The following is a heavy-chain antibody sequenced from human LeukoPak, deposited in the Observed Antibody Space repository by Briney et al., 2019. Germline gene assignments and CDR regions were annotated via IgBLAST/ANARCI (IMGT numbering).Heavy chain of an antibody. V-gene: IGHV4-39*01. CDR3: TRHRDSENYYRLYYYYMDV. CDR2: MYYSGST. CDR1: GGSISSGSYY. J-gene: IGHJ6*03. Sequence: SETLSLTCTVSGGSISSGSYYWGWIRQPPGKGLEWIGSMYYSGSTYYNPSLKSRVTISGDTSKNQFSLKLSSVTAADTAVYYCTRHRDSENYYRLYYYYMDVWGKGTTVTVSS. D-gene: IGHD1-26*01.